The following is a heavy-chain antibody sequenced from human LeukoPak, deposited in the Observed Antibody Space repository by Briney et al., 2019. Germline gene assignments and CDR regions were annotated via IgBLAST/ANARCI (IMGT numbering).Heavy chain of an antibody. CDR2: IKSKADGGTT. CDR3: TSYNTRDAFHI. Sequence: SLTLSRLLSVFTLHHAWMRWVRRAPANGLESVVRIKSKADGGTTDYAGAVKGIFTISRDDSKNTLYLEMNRLKTEDTAVYYCTSYNTRDAFHIWGEGTMVTVSS. V-gene: IGHV3-15*01. D-gene: IGHD1-14*01. CDR1: VFTLHHAW. J-gene: IGHJ3*02.